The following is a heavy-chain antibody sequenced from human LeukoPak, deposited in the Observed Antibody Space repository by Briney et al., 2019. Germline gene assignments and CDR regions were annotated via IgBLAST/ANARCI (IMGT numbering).Heavy chain of an antibody. Sequence: GGSLRLSCAASGFTFDDYAMYWVRQAPGKGLEWVSGISWNSGSIGYADSVKGRFTISRDNAKNSLYLQMNNLRAEDTALYYCAKDSSSSYYFNYWGQGTLVTVSS. V-gene: IGHV3-9*01. CDR2: ISWNSGSI. CDR3: AKDSSSSYYFNY. D-gene: IGHD6-6*01. CDR1: GFTFDDYA. J-gene: IGHJ4*02.